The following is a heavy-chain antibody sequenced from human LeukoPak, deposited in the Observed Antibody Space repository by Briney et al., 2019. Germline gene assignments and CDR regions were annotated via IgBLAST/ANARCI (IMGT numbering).Heavy chain of an antibody. D-gene: IGHD3-22*01. CDR1: GGSISTYY. CDR3: ARIYYDSGAYYRRAFDI. J-gene: IGHJ3*02. V-gene: IGHV4-59*01. CDR2: INNSGST. Sequence: RPSETLSLTCTVSGGSISTYYWSWIRQPPGKGLEWIAYINNSGSTNSNPSLKSRVTISVDTSKNQFSLRLSSVTAADTAVYYCARIYYDSGAYYRRAFDIWGQGTMVSVSS.